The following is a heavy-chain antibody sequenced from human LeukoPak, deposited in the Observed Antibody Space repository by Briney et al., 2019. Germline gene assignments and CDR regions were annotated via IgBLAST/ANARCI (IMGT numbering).Heavy chain of an antibody. V-gene: IGHV1-8*01. CDR2: MNPNSGNT. D-gene: IGHD2-2*01. CDR3: ARGQWTHCSSTSCKRSIWFDP. CDR1: GYTFTSYD. J-gene: IGHJ5*02. Sequence: ASVKVSCKASGYTFTSYDINWVRQATGQGLEWMGWMNPNSGNTGYAQKFQGRVTMTRNTSISTAYMELSSLRSEDTAVYYCARGQWTHCSSTSCKRSIWFDPWGQGTLVTVSS.